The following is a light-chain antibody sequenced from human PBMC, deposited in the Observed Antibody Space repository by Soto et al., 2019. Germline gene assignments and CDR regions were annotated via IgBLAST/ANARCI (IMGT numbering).Light chain of an antibody. V-gene: IGKV1-9*01. J-gene: IGKJ5*01. CDR1: QGISSY. CDR2: AAS. Sequence: QLTQSPSSRSASVGDRVTITCRASQGISSYLAWYQQKPGKAPKPLIYAASTLQSGVPSRFSGSGSGTDFTLIISSLKPEDFATYYCQQPNSYPTFGQGTRLEIK. CDR3: QQPNSYPT.